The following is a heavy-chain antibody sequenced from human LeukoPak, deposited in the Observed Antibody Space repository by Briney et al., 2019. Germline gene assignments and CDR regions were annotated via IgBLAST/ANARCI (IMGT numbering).Heavy chain of an antibody. J-gene: IGHJ4*02. CDR1: GFNFRAYT. Sequence: GGSLRLSGAGYGFNFRAYTMTWVRQAPGQGLQWVSGIYGSGEGQTFYADSVRGRFTISRDDSRNLVFLHMDSLRVEDTALYYCAKDVKSDGVWDVDHWGRGTLVTVSS. V-gene: IGHV3-23*01. CDR2: IYGSGEGQT. D-gene: IGHD4-17*01. CDR3: AKDVKSDGVWDVDH.